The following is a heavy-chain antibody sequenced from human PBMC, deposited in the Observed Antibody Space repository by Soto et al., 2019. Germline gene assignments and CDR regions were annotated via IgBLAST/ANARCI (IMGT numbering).Heavy chain of an antibody. V-gene: IGHV1-69*02. D-gene: IGHD3-9*01. CDR2: IIPILGIA. CDR1: GGTFSSYT. CDR3: ARGNYDISPLGYYYYYMDV. Sequence: ASVKVSCKASGGTFSSYTISWVRQAPGQGLEWMGRIIPILGIANYAQKFQGRVTITADKSTSTAYMELSSLRSEDKAVYYCARGNYDISPLGYYYYYMDVWGKGTTVTVSS. J-gene: IGHJ6*03.